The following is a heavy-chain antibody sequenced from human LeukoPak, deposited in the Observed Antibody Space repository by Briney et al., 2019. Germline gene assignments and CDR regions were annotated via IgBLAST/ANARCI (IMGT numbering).Heavy chain of an antibody. V-gene: IGHV1-8*01. Sequence: ASVKVSCKASGYTFTSYDINWVRQATGQGLEWMGWMNPISGNTGYAQKFQGRVTMTRNTSISTAYMELSSLRSEDTAVYYCATAAAAGGYYFDYWGQGTLVTVSS. D-gene: IGHD6-13*01. CDR3: ATAAAAGGYYFDY. CDR2: MNPISGNT. J-gene: IGHJ4*02. CDR1: GYTFTSYD.